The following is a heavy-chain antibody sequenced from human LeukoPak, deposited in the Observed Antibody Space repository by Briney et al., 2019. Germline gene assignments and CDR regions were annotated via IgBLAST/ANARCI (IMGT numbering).Heavy chain of an antibody. Sequence: GGSLRLSCAASGFTFSSYAMSWVRQAPGKGLEWVSVIYSGGSTYYADSVKGRFTISRDNSKNTLYLQMNSLRAEDTAVYYCARVSVAYYYDSSGYLDYWGQGTLVTVSS. J-gene: IGHJ4*02. CDR2: IYSGGST. V-gene: IGHV3-53*01. CDR1: GFTFSSYA. CDR3: ARVSVAYYYDSSGYLDY. D-gene: IGHD3-22*01.